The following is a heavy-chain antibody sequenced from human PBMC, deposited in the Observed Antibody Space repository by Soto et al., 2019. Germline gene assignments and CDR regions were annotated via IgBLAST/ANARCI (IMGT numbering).Heavy chain of an antibody. CDR3: TKDWVVVSTIPHQ. D-gene: IGHD5-12*01. V-gene: IGHV3-23*01. Sequence: EEQLLESGGDLIQPGGSLRLSCAASGFTFTDYAMSWIRQAPGQGLEWVAGISASGASIHYADSVKGRFIVSRDNSNNALYRQMNSLRVEDTAMYYCTKDWVVVSTIPHQWGQGTRVTVSS. CDR1: GFTFTDYA. CDR2: ISASGASI. J-gene: IGHJ4*02.